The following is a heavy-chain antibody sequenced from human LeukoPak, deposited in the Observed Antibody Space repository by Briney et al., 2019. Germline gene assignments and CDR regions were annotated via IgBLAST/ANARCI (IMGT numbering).Heavy chain of an antibody. V-gene: IGHV1-2*02. Sequence: ASVTVSCTASGGTFSSYAISWVRQAPGQGLEWMGWINPNSGGTNYAQKFQGRVTMTRDTSISTAYMELSRLRSDDTAVYYCARDYYDILVDWGQGTLVTVSS. J-gene: IGHJ4*02. CDR1: GGTFSSYA. D-gene: IGHD3-9*01. CDR3: ARDYYDILVD. CDR2: INPNSGGT.